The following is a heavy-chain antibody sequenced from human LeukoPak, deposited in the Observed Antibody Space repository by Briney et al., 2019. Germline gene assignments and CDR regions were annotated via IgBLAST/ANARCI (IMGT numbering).Heavy chain of an antibody. J-gene: IGHJ3*02. D-gene: IGHD3-22*01. CDR3: ARYTYYYDSSGYPAGAFAI. V-gene: IGHV4-59*01. Sequence: PSETLSLTCTVSGGSISSYYRSWIRQPPGKGLEWMGYIYYSGSTNYNPSLKSRVTISVDTSKNQFSLKLSSVTAADTAVYYCARYTYYYDSSGYPAGAFAIWGQGTMVTVSS. CDR2: IYYSGST. CDR1: GGSISSYY.